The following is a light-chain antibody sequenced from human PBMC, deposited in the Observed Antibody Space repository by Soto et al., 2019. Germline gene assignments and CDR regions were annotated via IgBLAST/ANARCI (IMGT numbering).Light chain of an antibody. V-gene: IGKV1-9*01. CDR3: QQLRTSPFT. CDR2: AAS. Sequence: DIQLTQSPSFLSASVGDRVTISCRASQGLTNSFAWYQQKPGQAPKLLIYAASTLQSGVPSRFSGSGSGTEFTLTISSLRPEDFGTYYCQQLRTSPFTFGPGTTVDIK. J-gene: IGKJ3*01. CDR1: QGLTNS.